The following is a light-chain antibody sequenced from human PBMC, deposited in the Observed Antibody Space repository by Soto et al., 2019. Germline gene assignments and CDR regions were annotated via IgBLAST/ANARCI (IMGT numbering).Light chain of an antibody. V-gene: IGLV8-61*01. Sequence: QTVVTQEPSFSVSPGGTVTLTCGLSSGSVSTSYYPSWYQQTPGQAPRTLIYSTNTRSSGVPDRFSGSILGNKAALTITGDQADDESDYYCVLYMGSGIWVFGGGTQLTVL. CDR1: SGSVSTSYY. CDR2: STN. CDR3: VLYMGSGIWV. J-gene: IGLJ3*02.